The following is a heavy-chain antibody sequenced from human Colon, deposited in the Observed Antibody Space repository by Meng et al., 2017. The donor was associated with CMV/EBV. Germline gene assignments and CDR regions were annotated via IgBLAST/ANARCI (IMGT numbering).Heavy chain of an antibody. V-gene: IGHV1-18*01. J-gene: IGHJ4*02. CDR1: GYTFTNYA. D-gene: IGHD1-1*01. CDR2: ISPNNGHT. Sequence: ASVKVSCKASGYTFTNYAITWVRQAPGQGLEWMGWISPNNGHTTYAQKFQGRVTMTRDTSTSTAYLEMRNLKSDETAVYYCARVIYLIRTAPFTPTRMAGQLDFWGQGTLVTVSS. CDR3: ARVIYLIRTAPFTPTRMAGQLDF.